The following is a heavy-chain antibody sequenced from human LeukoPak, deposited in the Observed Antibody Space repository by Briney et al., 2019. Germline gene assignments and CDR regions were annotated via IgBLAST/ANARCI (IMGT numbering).Heavy chain of an antibody. CDR2: ISGSGGST. CDR3: AKDRRSSWSSGTTNFDY. CDR1: GFTFIKYA. D-gene: IGHD6-13*01. V-gene: IGHV3-23*01. Sequence: LSGGSLRLSCEPSGFTFIKYAMIWVRQAPGKGLEWVSAISGSGGSTYYADSVKGRFTISRDNSKNTLYLQMNSLRAEDTAVYYCAKDRRSSWSSGTTNFDYWGQGTLVTVSS. J-gene: IGHJ4*02.